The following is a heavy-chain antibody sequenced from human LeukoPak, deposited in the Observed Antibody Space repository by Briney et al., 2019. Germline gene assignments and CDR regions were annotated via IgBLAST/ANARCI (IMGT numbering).Heavy chain of an antibody. D-gene: IGHD6-13*01. Sequence: TGGSLRLSCAASGFTFDDYAMLWVRQAPGKGLEWVSGISWNSGSIGYADSVKGRFTFSRDNAKNSLYLQMNSLRVEDTALYYCAKDRTIGAAGYFDYWGQGTLVTVSS. CDR3: AKDRTIGAAGYFDY. J-gene: IGHJ4*02. V-gene: IGHV3-9*01. CDR2: ISWNSGSI. CDR1: GFTFDDYA.